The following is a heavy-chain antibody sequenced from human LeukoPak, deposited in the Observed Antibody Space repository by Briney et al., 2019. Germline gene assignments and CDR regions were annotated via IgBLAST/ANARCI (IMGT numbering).Heavy chain of an antibody. D-gene: IGHD5-24*01. J-gene: IGHJ4*02. CDR3: ARGRWLQGYLDY. V-gene: IGHV4-34*01. CDR2: INHSGST. Sequence: ASETLSLTCAVYGGSFSGYYWSWIRQPPGKGLEWIGEINHSGSTNYNPSLKSRVTISVDTSKNQFSLKLSSVTAADTAVYYCARGRWLQGYLDYWGQGTLVTVSS. CDR1: GGSFSGYY.